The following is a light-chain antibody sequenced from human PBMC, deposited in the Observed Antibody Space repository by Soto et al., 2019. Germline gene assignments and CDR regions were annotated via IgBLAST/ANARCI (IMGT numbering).Light chain of an antibody. CDR1: QSISGW. J-gene: IGKJ1*01. V-gene: IGKV1-5*03. CDR3: QQYSTYPWT. Sequence: DIQMTQSPSTLSASVGDRITITCRASQSISGWLAWFQQNSGKAPRLLIYMASSLESGVPSRFSGSGSGTEFTLTISSLQPDDFATYYCQQYSTYPWTFGQGTKVEIK. CDR2: MAS.